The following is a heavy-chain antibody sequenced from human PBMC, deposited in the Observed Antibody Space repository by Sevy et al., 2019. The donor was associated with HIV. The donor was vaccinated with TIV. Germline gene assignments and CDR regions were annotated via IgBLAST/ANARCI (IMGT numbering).Heavy chain of an antibody. CDR2: INPSGGST. Sequence: ASVKVSCKASGYTFTSQYMHWVRQAPGQGLEWMGIINPSGGSTTYAQKFQGRVTMTRDTSTSTVYMELSSLRSEDTAVYYCARDSDNYDILTGYYPFDYWGLGTLVTVSS. CDR3: ARDSDNYDILTGYYPFDY. J-gene: IGHJ4*02. CDR1: GYTFTSQY. V-gene: IGHV1-46*01. D-gene: IGHD3-9*01.